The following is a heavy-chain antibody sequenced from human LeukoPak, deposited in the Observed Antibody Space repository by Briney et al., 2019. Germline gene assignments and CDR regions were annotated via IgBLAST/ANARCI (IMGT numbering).Heavy chain of an antibody. Sequence: GGSLRLSCAASGFTFSSYSMNWVRQAPGKGLEWVSSISSSSSYIYYADSVKGRFTISRDNAKNSLYLQMNSLRAEDTAVYYCARARDTAHGYPVGAFGIWGQGTMVTVSS. CDR3: ARARDTAHGYPVGAFGI. V-gene: IGHV3-21*01. J-gene: IGHJ3*02. CDR2: ISSSSSYI. D-gene: IGHD5-18*01. CDR1: GFTFSSYS.